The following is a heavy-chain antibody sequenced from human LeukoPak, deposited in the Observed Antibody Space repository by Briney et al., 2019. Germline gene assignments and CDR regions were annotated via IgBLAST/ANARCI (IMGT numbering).Heavy chain of an antibody. J-gene: IGHJ4*02. CDR2: IIPILGIA. Sequence: ASVKVSCKASGGTFSSYAISWVRQAPGQGLEWMGRIIPILGIANYAQKFQGRVTITADKSTSTAYMELSSLRSEDTAVYYCARSDYYYDSSGYCLDYWGQGTLVTVSS. CDR3: ARSDYYYDSSGYCLDY. CDR1: GGTFSSYA. V-gene: IGHV1-69*04. D-gene: IGHD3-22*01.